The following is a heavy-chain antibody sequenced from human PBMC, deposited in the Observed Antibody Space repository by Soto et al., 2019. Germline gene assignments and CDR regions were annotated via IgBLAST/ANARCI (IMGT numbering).Heavy chain of an antibody. D-gene: IGHD3-22*01. CDR2: ISVYNGNT. V-gene: IGHV1-18*01. Sequence: ASVKVSCKASGGTFSSYAISWVRQAPGQGLEWMGWISVYNGNTYYAQKFQGRITVSKDTSTSTAYMELRSLRSDDTAVYYCARDALYYDSSGYYLYFDYWGQGVLVTVSS. CDR3: ARDALYYDSSGYYLYFDY. J-gene: IGHJ4*02. CDR1: GGTFSSYA.